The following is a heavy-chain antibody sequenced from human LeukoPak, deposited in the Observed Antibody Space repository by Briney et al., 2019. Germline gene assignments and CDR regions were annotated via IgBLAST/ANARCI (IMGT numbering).Heavy chain of an antibody. V-gene: IGHV1-2*02. D-gene: IGHD6-19*01. J-gene: IGHJ6*03. Sequence: ASVKVSCKASGYTFISYAMNWVRQAPGQGLEWMGWINPNSGDTNYAQKFQGRVTMTRDTSSSTAYMDLSRLRSDDTAVYYCAKDQSSDWYGYYYYMDVWGKGTTVTISS. CDR3: AKDQSSDWYGYYYYMDV. CDR2: INPNSGDT. CDR1: GYTFISYA.